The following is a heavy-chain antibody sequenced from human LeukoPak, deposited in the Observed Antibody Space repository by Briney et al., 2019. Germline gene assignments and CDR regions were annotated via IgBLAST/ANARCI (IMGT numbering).Heavy chain of an antibody. CDR2: IYSGGST. D-gene: IGHD2-15*01. CDR1: GFTVSSNY. CDR3: ARGSPSYYYYMDV. J-gene: IGHJ6*03. Sequence: GGSLRLSCAASGFTVSSNYMSWVRQAPGKGLEWVSVIYSGGSTYYADSVKGRFTISRDNSKNTLYPQMNSLRAEDTAVYYCARGSPSYYYYMDVWGKGTTVTISS. V-gene: IGHV3-53*01.